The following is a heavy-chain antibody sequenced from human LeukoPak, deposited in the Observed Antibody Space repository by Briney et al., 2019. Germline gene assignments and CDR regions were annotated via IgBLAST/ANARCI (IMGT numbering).Heavy chain of an antibody. CDR2: ISYDGSNR. J-gene: IGHJ6*02. D-gene: IGHD4-17*01. Sequence: GSLRLSCAASGFIFSSYGMHWVRQAPGKGLEWVAVISYDGSNRYYADSVKGRFTISRDNSKNTLYLQMNSLRGEDTAVYYCATGLFGDYVRGMDVWGQGTTVTVSS. CDR1: GFIFSSYG. CDR3: ATGLFGDYVRGMDV. V-gene: IGHV3-30*03.